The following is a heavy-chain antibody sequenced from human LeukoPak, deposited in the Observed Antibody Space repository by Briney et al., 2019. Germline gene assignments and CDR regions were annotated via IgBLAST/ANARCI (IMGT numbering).Heavy chain of an antibody. CDR1: GYTFTSYF. CDR3: AWTQWELQDPFDY. J-gene: IGHJ4*02. CDR2: IIPIFGTA. D-gene: IGHD1-26*01. V-gene: IGHV1-69*13. Sequence: ASVTVSCKAFGYTFTSYFMHWVRQAPGQGLEWMGGIIPIFGTANYAQKFQGRVTITADESTSTAYMELSSLRSEDTAVYYCAWTQWELQDPFDYWGQGTLVTVSS.